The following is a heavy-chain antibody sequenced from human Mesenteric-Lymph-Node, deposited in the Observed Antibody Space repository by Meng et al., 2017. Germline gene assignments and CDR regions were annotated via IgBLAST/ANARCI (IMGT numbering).Heavy chain of an antibody. J-gene: IGHJ4*02. CDR3: AGGPWELDY. CDR2: INHSGST. D-gene: IGHD1-26*01. Sequence: VQLQQWGAGLWKPSETLSLTCAVYGWSFIGYYWSWIRQPPGKGLESIAEINHSGSTNYNPSLKSRVTISVDTSKNQFSLNLSSVTAADTAVYYCAGGPWELDYWGQGTRVTVYS. V-gene: IGHV4-34*01. CDR1: GWSFIGYY.